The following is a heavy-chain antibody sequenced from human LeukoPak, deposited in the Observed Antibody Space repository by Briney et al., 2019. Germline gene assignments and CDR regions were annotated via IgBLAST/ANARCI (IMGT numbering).Heavy chain of an antibody. D-gene: IGHD3-3*01. V-gene: IGHV3-21*01. CDR3: ARDAPDFWSGYGDY. Sequence: GGSLRLSCAASGVTFSSYSMNWVRQAPGKGLEWVSSISSSSSYIYYAGSVKGRFTISRDNAKNSLYLQMNSLRAEDTAVYYCARDAPDFWSGYGDYWGQGTLVSVSS. CDR1: GVTFSSYS. CDR2: ISSSSSYI. J-gene: IGHJ4*02.